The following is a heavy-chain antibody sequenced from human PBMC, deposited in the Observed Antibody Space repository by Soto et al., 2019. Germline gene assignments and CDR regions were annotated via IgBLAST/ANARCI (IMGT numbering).Heavy chain of an antibody. Sequence: QVQLVQSGAEVKKPGASVKVSCKASGYTFTGYYMHWVRQAPGQGLEWMGWINPNSGGTNYAQKFQGRVTMTRDTSISTAYMELSRLSSADTPVYYCARLRFLEWTNYFDYWGQGTLVTVSS. CDR2: INPNSGGT. V-gene: IGHV1-2*02. D-gene: IGHD3-3*01. CDR1: GYTFTGYY. CDR3: ARLRFLEWTNYFDY. J-gene: IGHJ4*02.